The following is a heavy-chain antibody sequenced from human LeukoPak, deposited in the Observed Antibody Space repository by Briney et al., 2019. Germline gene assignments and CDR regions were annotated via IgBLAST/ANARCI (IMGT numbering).Heavy chain of an antibody. D-gene: IGHD6-19*01. V-gene: IGHV4-4*07. CDR1: GGSNSSYY. CDR2: IYTSGST. J-gene: IGHJ4*02. Sequence: SETLSLTCAVSGGSNSSYYWGWIRQPAGKGLEWVGRIYTSGSTNYNPSLKSRVTMSVDTSKNQFSLTLSSVTAADTALYYCVRGTKGTGWYYFEYWGQGTLVTVSS. CDR3: VRGTKGTGWYYFEY.